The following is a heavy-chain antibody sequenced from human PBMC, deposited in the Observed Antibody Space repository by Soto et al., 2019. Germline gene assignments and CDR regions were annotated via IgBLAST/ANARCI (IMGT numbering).Heavy chain of an antibody. CDR3: ARRKGSGLRAYYYGSGSYSLYFDY. V-gene: IGHV4-39*01. CDR2: IYYSGST. J-gene: IGHJ4*02. D-gene: IGHD3-10*01. Sequence: ASETLSLTCTVSGGSISSGDYYWSWIRQPPGKGLEWIGSIYYSGSTYYNPSLKSRVTISVDTSKNQFSLKLSSVTAADTAVYYCARRKGSGLRAYYYGSGSYSLYFDYWGQGTLVTVSS. CDR1: GGSISSGDYY.